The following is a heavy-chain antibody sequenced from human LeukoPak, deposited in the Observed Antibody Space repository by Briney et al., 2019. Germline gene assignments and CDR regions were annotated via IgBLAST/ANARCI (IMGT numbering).Heavy chain of an antibody. CDR2: IYYSGST. CDR3: ARRAYYYGSGRRLDY. J-gene: IGHJ4*02. D-gene: IGHD3-10*01. CDR1: GGSISSSSYY. V-gene: IGHV4-39*07. Sequence: PSETLSLTCTVSGGSISSSSYYWGWIRQPPGKGLEWIGSIYYSGSTYYNPSLKSRVTISVDTSKNQFSLKLSSVTAADTAVYYCARRAYYYGSGRRLDYWGQGTLVTVSS.